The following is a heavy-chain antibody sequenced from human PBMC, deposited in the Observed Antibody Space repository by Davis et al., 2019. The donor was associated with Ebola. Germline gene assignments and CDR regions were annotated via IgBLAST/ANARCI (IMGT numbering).Heavy chain of an antibody. D-gene: IGHD6-19*01. Sequence: GESLKISCAASGFTVSSNYMSWVRQAPGKGLEWVSVIYSGGSTYYADSVKGRFTISRDNSKNTLYLQMNSLRAEDTAVYYCARWLFSSGWYVGEAFDIWGQGTMVTVSS. CDR1: GFTVSSNY. J-gene: IGHJ3*02. V-gene: IGHV3-53*01. CDR3: ARWLFSSGWYVGEAFDI. CDR2: IYSGGST.